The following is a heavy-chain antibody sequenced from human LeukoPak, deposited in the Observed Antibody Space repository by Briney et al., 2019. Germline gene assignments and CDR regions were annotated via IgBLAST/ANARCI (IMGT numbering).Heavy chain of an antibody. Sequence: PGGSLRLSCAASGFTFSSSAMSWVRQAPGKGLEWVSAISGSSGSTYYADSVKGRFTISRDNSKNTLYLQMNSLRAEDTAVYYCGKDLDCSSTNCYPDYWGQGTLVTVSS. CDR3: GKDLDCSSTNCYPDY. V-gene: IGHV3-23*01. J-gene: IGHJ4*02. CDR2: ISGSSGST. D-gene: IGHD2-2*01. CDR1: GFTFSSSA.